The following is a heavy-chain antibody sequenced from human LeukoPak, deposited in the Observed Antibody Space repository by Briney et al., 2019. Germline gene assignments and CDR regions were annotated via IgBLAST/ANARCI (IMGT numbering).Heavy chain of an antibody. J-gene: IGHJ4*02. CDR2: ISYDGSNK. CDR1: GFTFSSYG. V-gene: IGHV3-30*18. Sequence: GRSLRLPCAASGFTFSSYGMHWVRQAPGKGLEWAAVISYDGSNKYYADSVKGRFTISRDNVKNSLYLQMNSLRAEDTALYYCAKDMFPTDYGENYFDYWGQGTLVTVSS. D-gene: IGHD4-17*01. CDR3: AKDMFPTDYGENYFDY.